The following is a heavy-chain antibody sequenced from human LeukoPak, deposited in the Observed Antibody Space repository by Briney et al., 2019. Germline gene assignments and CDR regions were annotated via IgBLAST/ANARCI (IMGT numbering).Heavy chain of an antibody. CDR1: GCSFTSYW. J-gene: IGHJ5*02. D-gene: IGHD4-17*01. CDR3: ARHLIPTVTYNWFDP. Sequence: RGESLEISCKGSGCSFTSYWISWVRQMPGKGLEWMGRIDPSDSYTNYSPSFQGHVTISADKSISTAYLQWSSLKASDTAMYYCARHLIPTVTYNWFDPWGQGTLVTVSS. CDR2: IDPSDSYT. V-gene: IGHV5-10-1*01.